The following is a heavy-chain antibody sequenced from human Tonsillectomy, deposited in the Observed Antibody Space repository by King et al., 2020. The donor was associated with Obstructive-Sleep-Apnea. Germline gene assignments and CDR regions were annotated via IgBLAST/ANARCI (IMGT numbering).Heavy chain of an antibody. CDR1: GGSISSSNW. CDR2: IYHSGTT. V-gene: IGHV4-4*02. Sequence: VQLQESGPGLVKPSGTLSLTCAVSGGSISSSNWWSWVRQPPGKGLEWIGEIYHSGTTNYNPSLKGRVTISVDKSKNQFSLKLSSVTAPDTAVYYCARDQSYSSSSVSDTFDIWGQGTMVTVSS. CDR3: ARDQSYSSSSVSDTFDI. D-gene: IGHD6-6*01. J-gene: IGHJ3*02.